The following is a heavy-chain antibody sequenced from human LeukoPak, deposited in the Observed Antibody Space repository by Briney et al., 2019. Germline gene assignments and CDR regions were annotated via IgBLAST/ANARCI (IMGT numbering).Heavy chain of an antibody. CDR3: AKSTPSYYYGSGSFDY. J-gene: IGHJ4*02. CDR1: GFTFDDYA. V-gene: IGHV3-9*01. D-gene: IGHD3-10*01. Sequence: GGSLRLSCAASGFTFDDYAMHWVRQAPGKGLEWVSGISWNSGSIGYADSVKGRFTISRDNAKNSLYLQMNSLRAEDTALYYCAKSTPSYYYGSGSFDYWGQGTLVTVSS. CDR2: ISWNSGSI.